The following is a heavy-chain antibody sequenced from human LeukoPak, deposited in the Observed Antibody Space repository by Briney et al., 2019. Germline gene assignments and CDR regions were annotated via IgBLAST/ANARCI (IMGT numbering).Heavy chain of an antibody. D-gene: IGHD2-2*01. CDR3: ARPVVPAAKYYFDY. Sequence: SETLSLTCAVYGGSFSGYYWSWIRQPPGKGLEWIGKINHSGSTNYNPSLKSRVTISVDTSKNQFSLKLSSVTAADTAVYYCARPVVPAAKYYFDYWGQGTLVTVSS. CDR1: GGSFSGYY. CDR2: INHSGST. V-gene: IGHV4-34*01. J-gene: IGHJ4*02.